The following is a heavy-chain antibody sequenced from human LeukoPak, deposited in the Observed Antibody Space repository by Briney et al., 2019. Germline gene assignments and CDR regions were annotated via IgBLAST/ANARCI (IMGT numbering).Heavy chain of an antibody. J-gene: IGHJ4*02. D-gene: IGHD3-22*01. CDR3: ARDPSSGYYGNY. V-gene: IGHV3-21*01. Sequence: GGSLRLSCAASGFTFSSYSMNWVRQAPGKGLEWVSSISSSSSYIYYADSVKGRFTISRDNAKNSLYLQMNSLRAEDTAVYYCARDPSSGYYGNYWGQGTLVTVSS. CDR2: ISSSSSYI. CDR1: GFTFSSYS.